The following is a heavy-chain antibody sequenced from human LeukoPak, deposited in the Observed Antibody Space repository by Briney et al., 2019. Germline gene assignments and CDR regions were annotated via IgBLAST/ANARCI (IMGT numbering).Heavy chain of an antibody. J-gene: IGHJ4*02. D-gene: IGHD2-2*01. CDR2: ISYDGSNK. V-gene: IGHV3-30*03. CDR3: ARNLPAADY. Sequence: GRSLRLSCAASGFTFSSYGMHWVRQAPGKGLEWVAVISYDGSNKYYADSVKGRFTISRDNSKNTLYPQMNSLRAEDTAVYYCARNLPAADYWGQGTLVTVSS. CDR1: GFTFSSYG.